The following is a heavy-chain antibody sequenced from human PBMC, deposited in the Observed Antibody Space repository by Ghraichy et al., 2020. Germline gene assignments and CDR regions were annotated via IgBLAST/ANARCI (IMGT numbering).Heavy chain of an antibody. CDR1: GFTVSRNY. CDR2: LFFGGST. J-gene: IGHJ4*02. D-gene: IGHD1-26*01. Sequence: GGSLRLSCAASGFTVSRNYMSWVRQASGKGLEWVSVLFFGGSTYYADSVKGRFTISRDNSKNTLYLQMNSLRVEDTAVYYCARDGIVGATTLWGQGTLVTVSS. CDR3: ARDGIVGATTL. V-gene: IGHV3-66*01.